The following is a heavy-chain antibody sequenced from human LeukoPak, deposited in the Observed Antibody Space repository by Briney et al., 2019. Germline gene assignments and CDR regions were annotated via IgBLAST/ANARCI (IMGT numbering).Heavy chain of an antibody. J-gene: IGHJ4*02. CDR1: GFTFSSYA. V-gene: IGHV3-23*01. Sequence: GGSLRLSCAGSGFTFSSYAMSWVRQAPGKGLEWVSAISGGGGSTDYADSVKGRFTISRDNAKNTLYLQMNSLRAEDTAVYYCVRDATVTLDYWGQGTLVTVSS. D-gene: IGHD4-17*01. CDR3: VRDATVTLDY. CDR2: ISGGGGST.